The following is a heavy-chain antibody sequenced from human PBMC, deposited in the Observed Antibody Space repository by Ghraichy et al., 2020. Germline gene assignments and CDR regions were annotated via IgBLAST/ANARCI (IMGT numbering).Heavy chain of an antibody. D-gene: IGHD2-15*01. CDR2: ISGSGGST. V-gene: IGHV3-23*01. CDR3: AKDPSLGRDCSGGSCYSWYFDL. CDR1: GFTFSSYA. J-gene: IGHJ2*01. Sequence: FCAASGFTFSSYAMSWVRQAPGKGLEWVSAISGSGGSTYYADSVKGRFTISRDNSKNTLYLQMNSLRAEDTAVYYCAKDPSLGRDCSGGSCYSWYFDLWGRGTLVTVSS.